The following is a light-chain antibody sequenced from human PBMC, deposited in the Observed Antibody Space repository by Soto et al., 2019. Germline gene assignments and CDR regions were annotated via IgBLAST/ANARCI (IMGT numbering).Light chain of an antibody. CDR2: ATS. Sequence: EIGLTQSPGTLSLSPGERATLSCRASQNINSRYLAWYQQKPGQAPRLLIYATSSRATGIPDRFSGSGSGTDFTLTISRLEPDDFAVYYCQQFGSSPGFTFGPGTKVDIK. CDR1: QNINSRY. V-gene: IGKV3-20*01. J-gene: IGKJ3*01. CDR3: QQFGSSPGFT.